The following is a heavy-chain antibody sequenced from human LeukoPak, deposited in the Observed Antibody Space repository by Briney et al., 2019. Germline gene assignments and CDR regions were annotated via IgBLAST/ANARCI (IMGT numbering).Heavy chain of an antibody. D-gene: IGHD3-16*02. CDR1: GYSFTSYW. CDR3: ASNTYDYVWGSYRDPDAFDI. V-gene: IGHV5-51*01. J-gene: IGHJ3*02. Sequence: GEPLKISCKGSGYSFTSYWIGWVRQMPGKGLEWMGIIYPGDSDTRYSPSFQGQVTISADKSISTAYLQWSSLKASDTAMYYCASNTYDYVWGSYRDPDAFDIWGQGTMVTVSS. CDR2: IYPGDSDT.